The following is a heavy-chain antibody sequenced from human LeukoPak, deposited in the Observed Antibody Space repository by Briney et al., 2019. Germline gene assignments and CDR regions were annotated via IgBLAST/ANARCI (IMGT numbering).Heavy chain of an antibody. D-gene: IGHD4-17*01. V-gene: IGHV3-30*02. J-gene: IGHJ4*02. CDR2: IRYDGSNK. CDR3: AKAPYGDYHLDY. CDR1: GFTFCSYG. Sequence: TGGSLRLSCAASGFTFCSYGMHWVRQAPGKGLEWVAFIRYDGSNKYYADSVKGRFTISRDNSKNTLYLQMNSLRAEDTAVYYCAKAPYGDYHLDYWGQGTLVTVSS.